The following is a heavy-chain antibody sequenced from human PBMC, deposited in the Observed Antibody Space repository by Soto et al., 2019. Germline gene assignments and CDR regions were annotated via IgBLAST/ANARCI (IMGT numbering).Heavy chain of an antibody. CDR1: GFIFSDHY. V-gene: IGHV3-72*01. CDR3: TRISLVGATGGRYFDY. D-gene: IGHD1-26*01. Sequence: VQLVESGGGLVQPGGSLRLSCAASGFIFSDHYMDWVRQAPGQGLEWVGRIKNKANSDTTEYAASVKGRFTISRDDSKNSLYLQMNSLKTEDTAVYYCTRISLVGATGGRYFDYWGQGTLLNVSS. J-gene: IGHJ4*02. CDR2: IKNKANSDTT.